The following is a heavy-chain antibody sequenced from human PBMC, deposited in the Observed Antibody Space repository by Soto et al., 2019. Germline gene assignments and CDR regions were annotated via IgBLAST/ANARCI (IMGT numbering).Heavy chain of an antibody. Sequence: GGSLRLSCAASGFTFSNAWMSWVRQAPGKGLEWVGRIKSKTDGGTTDYAAPVKGRFTISRDDSKNTLYLQMNSLKTEDTAVYYCTTSNYVPPGYYYYYYMDVWGKGTTVTVSS. CDR2: IKSKTDGGTT. J-gene: IGHJ6*03. V-gene: IGHV3-15*01. D-gene: IGHD4-4*01. CDR3: TTSNYVPPGYYYYYYMDV. CDR1: GFTFSNAW.